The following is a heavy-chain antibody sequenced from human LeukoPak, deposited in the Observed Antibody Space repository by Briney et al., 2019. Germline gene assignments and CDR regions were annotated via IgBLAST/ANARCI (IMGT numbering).Heavy chain of an antibody. CDR2: IYYSGST. Sequence: SETLSLTCTVSGGSISSYYWSWIRQPPGKGLEWIGYIYYSGSTTYNPSLKSRVTISVDTSKNQFSLKLSSVTAADTAVYYCARAVEGGYSSSSWGYYYYMDVWGKGTTVTVSS. V-gene: IGHV4-59*01. CDR1: GGSISSYY. J-gene: IGHJ6*03. D-gene: IGHD6-6*01. CDR3: ARAVEGGYSSSSWGYYYYMDV.